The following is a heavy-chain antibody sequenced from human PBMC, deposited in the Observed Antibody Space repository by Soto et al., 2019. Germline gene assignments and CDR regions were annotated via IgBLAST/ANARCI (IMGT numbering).Heavy chain of an antibody. CDR1: GFTFSSHW. Sequence: EVQLVESGGVLVQPGGSLRLSCAASGFTFSSHWMHWFRQAPGKGLVWVSRINSDGSRINYADSVKGRLTISRDNAKNTVYLQMNSLRAEDTAVYICARGASGRYYMDVWGKGTTVTVSS. D-gene: IGHD3-10*01. CDR3: ARGASGRYYMDV. V-gene: IGHV3-74*01. J-gene: IGHJ6*03. CDR2: INSDGSRI.